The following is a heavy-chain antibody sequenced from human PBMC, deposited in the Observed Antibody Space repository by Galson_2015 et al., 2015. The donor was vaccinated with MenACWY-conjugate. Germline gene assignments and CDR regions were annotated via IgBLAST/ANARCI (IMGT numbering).Heavy chain of an antibody. CDR3: ARDVAVGGFDY. J-gene: IGHJ4*02. CDR2: IKQDGSEK. V-gene: IGHV3-7*03. Sequence: SLRLSCAVSGFTFSSYWMNWVRQAPGKGLEWVGSIKQDGSEKNYVDSVKGRFTFSRDNAKNSLYLQMNSLRAEDTAVYYCARDVAVGGFDYWGQGTRVTVSS. D-gene: IGHD6-19*01. CDR1: GFTFSSYW.